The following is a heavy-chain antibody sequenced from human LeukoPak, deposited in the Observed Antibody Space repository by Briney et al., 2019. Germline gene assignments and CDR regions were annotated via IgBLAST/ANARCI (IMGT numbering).Heavy chain of an antibody. D-gene: IGHD3-22*01. CDR1: GFSLSTTGMC. J-gene: IGHJ4*02. CDR3: ARTRGQYYYDSSGYPFDY. Sequence: SGPTLVNPTQTLTLTCTFSGFSLSTTGMCVSWIRQPPEKALEWLARFDWDDDKHYSTSLKTRLTISKDSSKNQVVLTMTNMDPADTATYYCARTRGQYYYDSSGYPFDYWGQGTPVTVSS. CDR2: FDWDDDK. V-gene: IGHV2-70*11.